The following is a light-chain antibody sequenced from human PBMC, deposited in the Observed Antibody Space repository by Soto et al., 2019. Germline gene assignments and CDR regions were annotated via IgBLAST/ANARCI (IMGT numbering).Light chain of an antibody. CDR2: AAF. CDR3: QQANSFPLT. CDR1: QDISSW. V-gene: IGKV1D-12*01. Sequence: DIQMTQSPSSLSASVGDRVTITCRASQDISSWLAWYQQKPGEAPKLLIYAAFSLQSGVPSRFRGSGFGTGFTLTISSLQPEDFATYYCQQANSFPLTFGGGTKVDIK. J-gene: IGKJ4*01.